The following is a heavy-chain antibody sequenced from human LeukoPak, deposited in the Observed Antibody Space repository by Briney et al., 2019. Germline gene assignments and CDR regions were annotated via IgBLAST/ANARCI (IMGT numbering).Heavy chain of an antibody. D-gene: IGHD3-10*01. CDR1: GYTFTSYG. J-gene: IGHJ4*02. CDR2: ISAYNGNT. Sequence: ASVKVSCKASGYTFTSYGISWVRQAPGQGLEWMGWISAYNGNTNYAQKVQGRATMTTDTSTSTAYIELRSLRSDDTAVYYCARDTYYYGSGNYPPFDYWGQGTLVTVSS. V-gene: IGHV1-18*01. CDR3: ARDTYYYGSGNYPPFDY.